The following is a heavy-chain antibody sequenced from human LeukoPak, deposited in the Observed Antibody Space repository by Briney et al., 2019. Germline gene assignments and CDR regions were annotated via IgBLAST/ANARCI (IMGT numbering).Heavy chain of an antibody. D-gene: IGHD3-10*02. CDR1: GFTFSSYE. V-gene: IGHV3-48*03. J-gene: IGHJ4*02. CDR2: ISSSGSTI. CDR3: ARVDSSSYYVKLDH. Sequence: QSGGPLRLSCAASGFTFSSYEMNWVRQAPGKGLEWVSYISSSGSTIYYADSVKGRFTISRDNAKNSLYVQMNSLRVEDTAIYYCARVDSSSYYVKLDHWGQGTLVTVSP.